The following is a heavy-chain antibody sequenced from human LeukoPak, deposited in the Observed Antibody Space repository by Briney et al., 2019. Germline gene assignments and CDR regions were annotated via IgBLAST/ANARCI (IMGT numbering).Heavy chain of an antibody. J-gene: IGHJ5*02. CDR1: GYSFTSYW. CDR3: ARQTSGYNYGMAGAFDP. V-gene: IGHV5-51*01. Sequence: GESLKISCKGSGYSFTSYWIGWVRQMPGKGLEWMGIIYPGDSDTRYSPSFQGQVTISADKSISTAYLQWSSLKASDTAMYYCARQTSGYNYGMAGAFDPWGQGTLVTVSS. D-gene: IGHD5-18*01. CDR2: IYPGDSDT.